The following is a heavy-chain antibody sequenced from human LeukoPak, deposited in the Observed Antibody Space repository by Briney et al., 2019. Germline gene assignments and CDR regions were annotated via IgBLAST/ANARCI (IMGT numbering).Heavy chain of an antibody. J-gene: IGHJ4*02. CDR2: INPRGGNT. Sequence: GASVKVSCKASGYTFTSYFMYWVRQAPGQGLEWMGLINPRGGNTRYAQKFQGRVTMTRDTSTSTVYMELSRLRSDDTAVYYCASGGYCSGGSCYQDYWGQGTLVTVSS. D-gene: IGHD2-15*01. V-gene: IGHV1-46*01. CDR1: GYTFTSYF. CDR3: ASGGYCSGGSCYQDY.